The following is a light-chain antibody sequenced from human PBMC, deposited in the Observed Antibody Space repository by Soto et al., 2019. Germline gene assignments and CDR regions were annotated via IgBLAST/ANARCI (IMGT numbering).Light chain of an antibody. V-gene: IGKV3-20*01. CDR1: QSVTSTS. J-gene: IGKJ1*01. Sequence: EIVLTQSPGTLSLSPGERATLYCRASQSVTSTSFAWYQQKPGQAPRLLIYNTSNRAGGIPARFSGSGSGTDFTLTIDRLEPEDFAVYYCQQYSYSLWTFGQGTKVEI. CDR2: NTS. CDR3: QQYSYSLWT.